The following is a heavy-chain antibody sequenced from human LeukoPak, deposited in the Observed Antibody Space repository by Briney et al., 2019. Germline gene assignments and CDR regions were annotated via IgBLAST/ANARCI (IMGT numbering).Heavy chain of an antibody. CDR1: GGTSSSYA. D-gene: IGHD3-10*01. CDR3: ARGITMVRTRGYYDMDV. V-gene: IGHV1-69*01. Sequence: ASVKVSCEASGGTSSSYAISWVRQAPGQGLEWMGGIIPIFGTANYAQKFQGRVTITADESTSTAYMELSSLRSEDTAVYYCARGITMVRTRGYYDMDVWGQGTTVTVSS. CDR2: IIPIFGTA. J-gene: IGHJ6*02.